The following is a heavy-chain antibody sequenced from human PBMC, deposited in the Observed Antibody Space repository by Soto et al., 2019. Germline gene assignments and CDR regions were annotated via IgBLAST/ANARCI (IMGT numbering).Heavy chain of an antibody. D-gene: IGHD5-18*01. CDR3: ASWDTAMAFGY. Sequence: GESLKISCKGSGYSFTSCWIGWVRQMPGKGLEWMGRIDPSDSYTNYSPSFQGHVTISADKSISTAYLQWSSLKASDTAMYYCASWDTAMAFGYWGQGTLVTVSS. V-gene: IGHV5-10-1*01. J-gene: IGHJ4*02. CDR2: IDPSDSYT. CDR1: GYSFTSCW.